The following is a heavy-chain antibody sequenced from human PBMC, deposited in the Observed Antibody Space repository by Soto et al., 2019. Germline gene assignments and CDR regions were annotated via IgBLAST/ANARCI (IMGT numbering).Heavy chain of an antibody. CDR1: GGSISSGGYY. J-gene: IGHJ6*02. Sequence: SETLSLTCTVSGGSISSGGYYWSWIRQHPGKGLEWIGYIYYSGSTYYNPSLKSRVTISVDTSKNQFSLKLSSVTAADTAVYYCARETMVTSGLYYCYGMAVWGQGTRVTVSS. CDR3: ARETMVTSGLYYCYGMAV. D-gene: IGHD3-10*01. CDR2: IYYSGST. V-gene: IGHV4-31*03.